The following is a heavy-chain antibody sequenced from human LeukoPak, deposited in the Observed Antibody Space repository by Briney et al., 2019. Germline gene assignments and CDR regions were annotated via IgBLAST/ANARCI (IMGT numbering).Heavy chain of an antibody. CDR1: GFTFSNAW. CDR2: IKSKTDGGTT. J-gene: IGHJ4*02. CDR3: TTEIGYSYGYEGDY. Sequence: GGSLRLSCAASGFTFSNAWMSWVRQAPGKGLEWVGRIKSKTDGGTTDYAAPVKGRFTISRDDSKNTLYLQMNSLKTEDTAVYYCTTEIGYSYGYEGDYWGQGTLVTVSS. V-gene: IGHV3-15*01. D-gene: IGHD5-18*01.